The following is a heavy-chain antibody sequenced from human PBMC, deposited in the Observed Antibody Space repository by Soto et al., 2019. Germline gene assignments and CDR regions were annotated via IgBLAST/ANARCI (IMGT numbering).Heavy chain of an antibody. CDR3: ARDAPPEILAAAHQSLDV. CDR1: GGAISTFP. V-gene: IGHV1-69*12. J-gene: IGHJ6*02. D-gene: IGHD6-13*01. CDR2: IIPIFGTA. Sequence: QVLLVQSGAEVKRPGSSVKVSCKASGGAISTFPISWLRQAPGQGLQWLGRIIPIFGTANYAQKFQGRITITADDSTSTAYMELASLRSEDTAIYSCARDAPPEILAAAHQSLDVWGQGTTVIVS.